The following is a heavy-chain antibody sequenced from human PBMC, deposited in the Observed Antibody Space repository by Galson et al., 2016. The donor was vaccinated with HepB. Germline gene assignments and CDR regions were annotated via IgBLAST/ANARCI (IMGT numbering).Heavy chain of an antibody. J-gene: IGHJ6*02. CDR2: IRYDGSNE. Sequence: SLRLSCAASGFSFSSYAMHWVRQAPGKGLEWVAIIRYDGSNEYYADSVKGRFTISRDNFKNTLYLQMNSLRAEDTAVYYCARDLAAALTTGYFYYGLDVWGQGTTVTVAS. CDR1: GFSFSSYA. CDR3: ARDLAAALTTGYFYYGLDV. V-gene: IGHV3-33*01. D-gene: IGHD1-1*01.